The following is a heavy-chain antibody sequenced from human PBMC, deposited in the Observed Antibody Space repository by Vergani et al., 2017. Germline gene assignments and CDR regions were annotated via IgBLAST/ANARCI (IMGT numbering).Heavy chain of an antibody. CDR1: GFSFGDYA. CDR2: IRNKAYGGTT. Sequence: EVQLVESGGGLVPPGRSLRLSCAASGFSFGDYAMTWVRQAPGKGLEWVAFIRNKAYGGTTEYAASVKGRFTISRDDSKRLAYLQLSGLKTEDTGVYYCARDRYYLCWWSYPYFYYYGLDVWGKGTAVTVSS. CDR3: ARDRYYLCWWSYPYFYYYGLDV. D-gene: IGHD3-16*02. J-gene: IGHJ6*04. V-gene: IGHV3-49*04.